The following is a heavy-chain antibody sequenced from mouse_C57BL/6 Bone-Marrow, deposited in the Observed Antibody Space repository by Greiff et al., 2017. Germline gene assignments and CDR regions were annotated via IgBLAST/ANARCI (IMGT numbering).Heavy chain of an antibody. CDR2: IHPNSGST. CDR3: ARRTGYDYDWFAY. D-gene: IGHD2-4*01. CDR1: GYTFTSYW. V-gene: IGHV1-64*01. Sequence: QVQLQQPGAELVKPGASVKLSCKASGYTFTSYWMHWVKQRPGQGLEWIGMIHPNSGSTNYNEKFKSKATLTVDKSSSTAYMQLSILTSEDSAVYYCARRTGYDYDWFAYWGQGTLVTVSA. J-gene: IGHJ3*01.